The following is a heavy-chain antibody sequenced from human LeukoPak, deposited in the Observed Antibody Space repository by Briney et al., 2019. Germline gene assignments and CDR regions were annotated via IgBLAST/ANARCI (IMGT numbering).Heavy chain of an antibody. CDR2: IYYSGST. J-gene: IGHJ4*02. D-gene: IGHD6-13*01. CDR1: GGSISSSSYY. Sequence: PSETLSLTCTVSGGSISSSSYYWGWIRQPPGKGLEWIGSIYYSGSTYYNPSLKSRVTISVDTSKNQFSLKLSSVTAADTAVYYCARASTNIAAAYFDYWGQGTLVTVSS. CDR3: ARASTNIAAAYFDY. V-gene: IGHV4-39*07.